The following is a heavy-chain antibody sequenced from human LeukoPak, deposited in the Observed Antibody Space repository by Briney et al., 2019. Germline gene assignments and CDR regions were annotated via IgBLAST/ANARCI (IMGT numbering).Heavy chain of an antibody. Sequence: GGSLRLSCAASGFTFDDYGMSWVRQAPGKGLEWVSGINWNGGSTGYADSVKGRFTISRDNAKNSLYLRMNSLRAEDTALYHCARSSITGTTRSRYYGMDVWGQGTTVTVSS. D-gene: IGHD1-7*01. CDR3: ARSSITGTTRSRYYGMDV. CDR1: GFTFDDYG. CDR2: INWNGGST. V-gene: IGHV3-20*01. J-gene: IGHJ6*02.